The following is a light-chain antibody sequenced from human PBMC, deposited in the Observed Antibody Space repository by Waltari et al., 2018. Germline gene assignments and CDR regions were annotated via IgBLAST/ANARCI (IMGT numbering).Light chain of an antibody. CDR2: DVS. J-gene: IGLJ1*01. V-gene: IGLV2-14*03. CDR1: RTDVGGYDY. Sequence: QSALTQPASVSGSPGQSIPSSCTGTRTDVGGYDYAPCYPHHPGQAPQLLIFDVSYRPSGVSTRFSGSKSGNTASLTISGLQAEDEADYSCSSYTSTSTLVFGSGTKVTVL. CDR3: SSYTSTSTLV.